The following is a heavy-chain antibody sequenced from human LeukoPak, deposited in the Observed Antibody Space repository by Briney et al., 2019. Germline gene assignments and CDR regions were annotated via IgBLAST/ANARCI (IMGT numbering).Heavy chain of an antibody. J-gene: IGHJ3*02. V-gene: IGHV1-69*04. CDR3: ARDPVGDFDAFDI. CDR1: GGTFSSYA. D-gene: IGHD2-21*02. Sequence: EASVKVSCKASGGTFSSYAISWVRQAPGQGLEWMGRIIPILGIANYAQKFQGRVTITADKSTSTAYMELSSLRSEDTAVSYCARDPVGDFDAFDIWGQGTMVTVSS. CDR2: IIPILGIA.